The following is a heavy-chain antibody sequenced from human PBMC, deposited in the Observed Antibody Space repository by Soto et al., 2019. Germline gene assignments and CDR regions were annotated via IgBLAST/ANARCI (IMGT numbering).Heavy chain of an antibody. CDR3: ARDRYFYDSRGYYRTLDS. V-gene: IGHV4-59*11. CDR1: GDSFSNHY. CDR2: IFHSGIT. D-gene: IGHD3-22*01. J-gene: IGHJ5*01. Sequence: SETLSLTCTISGDSFSNHYWTWIRQSPGKGLEWIGYIFHSGITDYNPSVKSRVTISIDKSRNLFSLNLTSVTAADTAVYYCARDRYFYDSRGYYRTLDSWGQGTLVTSPQ.